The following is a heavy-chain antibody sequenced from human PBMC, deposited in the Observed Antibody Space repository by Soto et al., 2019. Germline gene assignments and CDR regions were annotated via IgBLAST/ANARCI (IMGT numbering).Heavy chain of an antibody. J-gene: IGHJ4*02. CDR1: GFTFSSYA. V-gene: IGHV3-23*01. D-gene: IGHD6-19*01. Sequence: EVQLLESGGGLVQPGGSLRLSCAASGFTFSSYAMSWVRQAPGKGLEWVSAISGSGGSTYYADSVKGRFTISRDNSKNTLYLQMNRLRAEHTAVYYCAKDQRIAVADFGYWGQGTLVTVSS. CDR3: AKDQRIAVADFGY. CDR2: ISGSGGST.